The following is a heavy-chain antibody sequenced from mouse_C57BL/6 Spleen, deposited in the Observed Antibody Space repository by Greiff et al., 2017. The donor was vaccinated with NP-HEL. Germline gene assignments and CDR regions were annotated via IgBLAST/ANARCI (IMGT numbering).Heavy chain of an antibody. V-gene: IGHV5-6*01. Sequence: EVKVVESGGDLVKPGGSLKLSCAASGFTFSSYGMSWVRQTPDKRLEWVATISSGGSYTYYPDSVKGRFTISRDNAKNTLYLQMSSLKSEDTAMYYCARPTVVAKGYFDYWGQGTTLTVSS. CDR2: ISSGGSYT. CDR1: GFTFSSYG. D-gene: IGHD1-1*01. J-gene: IGHJ2*01. CDR3: ARPTVVAKGYFDY.